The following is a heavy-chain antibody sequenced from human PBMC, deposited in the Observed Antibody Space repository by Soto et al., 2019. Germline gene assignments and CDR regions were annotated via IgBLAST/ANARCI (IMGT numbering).Heavy chain of an antibody. CDR3: ASDQSPSSGWPGMDV. CDR2: INPNSGGT. Sequence: QVQLVQSGAEVKKPGASVKVSCKASGYTFTDYYMHWLRQAPGQGLEWMGWINPNSGGTNYAQKFRGRVTMTRDKSISTAYMELKRLRSDDTAVYYCASDQSPSSGWPGMDVWGQGTTVTVSS. CDR1: GYTFTDYY. D-gene: IGHD6-19*01. J-gene: IGHJ6*02. V-gene: IGHV1-2*02.